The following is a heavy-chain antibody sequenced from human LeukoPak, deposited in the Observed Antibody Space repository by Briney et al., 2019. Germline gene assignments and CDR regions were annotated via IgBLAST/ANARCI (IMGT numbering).Heavy chain of an antibody. Sequence: GASVKVSCKASGGTFSSYAISWVRQAPGQGLEWMGRIIPIHGIANYAQKFQGRVTITADKSTSTAYMELSSLRSEDTAVYYCARDRDDYYDSSGYYFFDYWGQGTLVTVSS. V-gene: IGHV1-69*04. J-gene: IGHJ4*02. CDR2: IIPIHGIA. D-gene: IGHD3-22*01. CDR1: GGTFSSYA. CDR3: ARDRDDYYDSSGYYFFDY.